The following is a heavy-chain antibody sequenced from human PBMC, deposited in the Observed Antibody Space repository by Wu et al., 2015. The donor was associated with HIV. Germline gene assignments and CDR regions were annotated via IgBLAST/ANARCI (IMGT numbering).Heavy chain of an antibody. D-gene: IGHD6-13*01. CDR1: GYTFTGYY. CDR3: ARGASSSWYFIAFDI. CDR2: INPNSGGT. Sequence: QVQLVQSGAEVKKPGASVKVSCEASGYTFTGYYIHWVRQAPGQGLEWMGWINPNSGGTNYTQEFLGRVTMTRDTSISTAYMELSSLRSDDTAVYYCARGASSSWYFIAFDIWGQGTMVTVSS. V-gene: IGHV1-2*02. J-gene: IGHJ3*02.